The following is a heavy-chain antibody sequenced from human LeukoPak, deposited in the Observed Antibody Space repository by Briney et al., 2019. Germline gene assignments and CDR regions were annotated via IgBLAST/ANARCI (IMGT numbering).Heavy chain of an antibody. CDR2: ISGSGGST. V-gene: IGHV3-23*01. J-gene: IGHJ4*02. Sequence: GGSLRLSCAASGFTFSNYAMSWVRQAPGKGLEWVSAISGSGGSTYYADSVKGRFTISRDNSKNTLYLQMNSLRAEDTAVYYCAKMPYYGSGSYGFDYWGQGTLVTVSS. CDR3: AKMPYYGSGSYGFDY. D-gene: IGHD3-10*01. CDR1: GFTFSNYA.